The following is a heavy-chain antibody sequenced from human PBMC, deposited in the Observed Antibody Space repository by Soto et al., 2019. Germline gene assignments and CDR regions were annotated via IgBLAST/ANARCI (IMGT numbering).Heavy chain of an antibody. V-gene: IGHV3-48*02. D-gene: IGHD6-19*01. CDR1: GFTFSSYS. Sequence: EVQLVESGGGLVQPGGSLRLSCAASGFTFSSYSMNWVRQAPGKGLEWVSYISSSSSTIYYADSVKGRFTISRDNAKNPLXXQXNXXRDEGTAVYYCARDAAVAGRVRVKEASPYYYGMDVWGQGTKVTVSS. CDR2: ISSSSSTI. CDR3: ARDAAVAGRVRVKEASPYYYGMDV. J-gene: IGHJ6*02.